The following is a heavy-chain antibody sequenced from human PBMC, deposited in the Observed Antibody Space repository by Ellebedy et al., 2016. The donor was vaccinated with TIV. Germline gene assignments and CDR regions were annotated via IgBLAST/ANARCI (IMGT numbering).Heavy chain of an antibody. V-gene: IGHV3-7*01. J-gene: IGHJ4*02. CDR1: GPIFSHNW. CDR2: INPLGSQK. D-gene: IGHD2-15*01. Sequence: GESLKISCVDSGPIFSHNWMSWVRQAPGKGLEWVAKINPLGSQKSYVDSVKGRFTISRDNAENSLFQEMNSLRVEDTAVYYCAAEAWWRLDSWGQGTLVTVSS. CDR3: AAEAWWRLDS.